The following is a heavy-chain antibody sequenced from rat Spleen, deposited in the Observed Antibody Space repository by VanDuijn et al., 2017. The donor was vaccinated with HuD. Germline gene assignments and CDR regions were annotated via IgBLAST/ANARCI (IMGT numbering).Heavy chain of an antibody. D-gene: IGHD4-3*01. CDR3: ARSAIIRGPADVMDA. J-gene: IGHJ4*01. CDR2: ISSSSGT. CDR1: GFTFSSYG. Sequence: VQLVESGGGLVQPGKSLKLSCSASGFTFSSYGMHWIRQAPGKGLDWVAYISSSSGTVYADAVKGRFTISSDNAKNTLYLQLNSLKSENTAIYYCARSAIIRGPADVMDAWGQGASVTVSS. V-gene: IGHV5-62*01.